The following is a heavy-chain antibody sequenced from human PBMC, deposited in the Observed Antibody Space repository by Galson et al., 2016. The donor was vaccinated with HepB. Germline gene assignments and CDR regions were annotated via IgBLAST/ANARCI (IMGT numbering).Heavy chain of an antibody. CDR1: GFDFSRYE. Sequence: SLRLSCAASGFDFSRYEMNWVRKSPGKGLEWLSHISYSNAVSYAAAVKGRFTISRDNARDSLFLEMRNLRVEDTATYYCIRGKNNSWYAYKRSNYYTMEVWGRGTSVMVSS. V-gene: IGHV3-48*03. CDR3: IRGKNNSWYAYKRSNYYTMEV. D-gene: IGHD3-10*01. CDR2: ISYSNAV. J-gene: IGHJ6*02.